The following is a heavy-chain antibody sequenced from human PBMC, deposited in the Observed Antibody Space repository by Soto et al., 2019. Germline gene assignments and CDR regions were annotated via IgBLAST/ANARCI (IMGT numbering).Heavy chain of an antibody. J-gene: IGHJ4*02. D-gene: IGHD2-2*02. V-gene: IGHV3-73*01. CDR1: GFTFSGSA. CDR3: TSRYCSSTSCYIDY. Sequence: PGGSLRLSCAASGFTFSGSAIHWVRQASGKGLEWVGRIRSKANNYATEYAASVKDRFTISRDDSKNTAYLQMNRLKTEDTAVYYCTSRYCSSTSCYIDYWGQGT. CDR2: IRSKANNYAT.